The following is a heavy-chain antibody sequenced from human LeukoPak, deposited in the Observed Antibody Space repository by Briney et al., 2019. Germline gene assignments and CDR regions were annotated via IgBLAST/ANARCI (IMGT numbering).Heavy chain of an antibody. CDR2: INHSGST. CDR1: GGSFSGYY. V-gene: IGHV4-34*01. Sequence: PSETLSLTCAVYGGSFSGYYWSWIRQPPGKGLEWIGEINHSGSTNYNPSLKSRVTISVDTSKNQFSLKLSSVTAADTAVYYCARVSGRYHPIYYFDYWGQGTLVTVSS. D-gene: IGHD3-16*02. CDR3: ARVSGRYHPIYYFDY. J-gene: IGHJ4*02.